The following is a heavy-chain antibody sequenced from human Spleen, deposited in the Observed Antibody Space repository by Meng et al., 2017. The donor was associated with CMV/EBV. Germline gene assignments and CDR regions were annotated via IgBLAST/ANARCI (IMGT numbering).Heavy chain of an antibody. CDR2: INPQSGGT. CDR1: GYNFTGYY. Sequence: ASVKVSCKASGYNFTGYYMHWVRQAPGQGLEWMGWINPQSGGTNYAQKFQGRVTMTRDTSISTGYLELRRLRSDDTAVYYCARDQGYYYYGLDVWGQGTTVTVSS. J-gene: IGHJ6*02. V-gene: IGHV1-2*02. CDR3: ARDQGYYYYGLDV.